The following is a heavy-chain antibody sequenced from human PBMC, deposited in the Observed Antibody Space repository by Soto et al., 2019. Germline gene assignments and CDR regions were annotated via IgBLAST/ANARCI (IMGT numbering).Heavy chain of an antibody. D-gene: IGHD5-12*01. CDR1: GYTFTSYG. Sequence: GASVKVSCKASGYTFTSYGISWVREAPGHGLEWMGWISGYKGNTNYAEKFQGRVTMTTDTSTNTAYMELRSLRSDDTAVFYCAAGRGYSGRNWFDPWGQGTLVTVSS. CDR3: AAGRGYSGRNWFDP. CDR2: ISGYKGNT. J-gene: IGHJ5*02. V-gene: IGHV1-18*01.